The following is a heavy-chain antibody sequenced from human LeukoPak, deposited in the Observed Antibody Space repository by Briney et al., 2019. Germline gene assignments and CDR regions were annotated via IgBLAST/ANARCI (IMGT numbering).Heavy chain of an antibody. D-gene: IGHD1-26*01. Sequence: ASVKVSCKASGYTFTGYYMHWVRQAPGQGLQWMGWINPNSGGTNYAQKFQGRVTMTRDTSISTAYMELSRLRSDDTAVYYCARSTYSGSYRARGYYFDYWGQGTLVTVSS. CDR1: GYTFTGYY. V-gene: IGHV1-2*02. CDR3: ARSTYSGSYRARGYYFDY. CDR2: INPNSGGT. J-gene: IGHJ4*02.